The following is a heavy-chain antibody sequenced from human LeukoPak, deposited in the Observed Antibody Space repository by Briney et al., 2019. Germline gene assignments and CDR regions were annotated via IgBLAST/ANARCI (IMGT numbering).Heavy chain of an antibody. CDR3: ARGSDSRRPYYYYYMDV. CDR1: GYTFTSYD. Sequence: ASVKVSCKAPGYTFTSYDINWVRQATGQGLEWMGWMNPNSGNTGYAQKFQGRVTMTRNTSISTAYMELSSLRSEDTAVYYCARGSDSRRPYYYYYMDVWGKGTTVTVSS. CDR2: MNPNSGNT. D-gene: IGHD6-13*01. V-gene: IGHV1-8*01. J-gene: IGHJ6*03.